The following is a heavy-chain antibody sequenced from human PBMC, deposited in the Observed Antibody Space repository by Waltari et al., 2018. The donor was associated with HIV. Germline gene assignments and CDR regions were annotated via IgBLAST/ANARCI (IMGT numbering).Heavy chain of an antibody. Sequence: QVQLVESGGGVVPSGRSLRLSCAASGFNMRTSGMLCFRQAPGKGLEWVALIGFDGRNEYYSDSVKGRLIISRDNSKSTLYLQMNSLRVEDTAVYFCARDQDYMGRLSYFDLWGRGTLVTVSS. V-gene: IGHV3-33*01. CDR2: IGFDGRNE. J-gene: IGHJ2*01. CDR3: ARDQDYMGRLSYFDL. CDR1: GFNMRTSG. D-gene: IGHD4-4*01.